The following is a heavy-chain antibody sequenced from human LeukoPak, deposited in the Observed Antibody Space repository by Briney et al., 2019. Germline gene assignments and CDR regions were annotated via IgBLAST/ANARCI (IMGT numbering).Heavy chain of an antibody. CDR3: ATSNIVTNRPPYGMDV. CDR2: IYSGGST. D-gene: IGHD2/OR15-2a*01. CDR1: GFTVSSNY. V-gene: IGHV3-66*01. Sequence: PGGSLRLSCAASGFTVSSNYMSWVRQAPGKGLEWVSVIYSGGSTYYAESVKGRFTISRDNSKNTLYLQMNGLRAEDTAVYYCATSNIVTNRPPYGMDVWGQGTTVTVSS. J-gene: IGHJ6*02.